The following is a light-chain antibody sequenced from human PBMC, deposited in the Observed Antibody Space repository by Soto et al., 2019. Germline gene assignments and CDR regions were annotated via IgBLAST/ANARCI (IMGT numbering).Light chain of an antibody. Sequence: EIVITQSPATLTVSPGERATLSCRASQRVASNLAWYQQKPGQAPRLLIYGASTRATGIPARFSGSGSGTDFTLTISRLEPEDFAVYYCQQYGSSGTFGQGTKVDIK. CDR3: QQYGSSGT. CDR2: GAS. J-gene: IGKJ1*01. CDR1: QRVASN. V-gene: IGKV3-15*01.